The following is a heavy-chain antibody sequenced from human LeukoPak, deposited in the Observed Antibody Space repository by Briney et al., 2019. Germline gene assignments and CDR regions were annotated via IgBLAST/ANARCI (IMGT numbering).Heavy chain of an antibody. CDR3: ARVSYDILTGYYLDAFDI. Sequence: GASVKVSCKASGYTFTGYYIHWVRQAPGQGLEWMGWINPNSGDTNYAQKFQGRVTMTRDASISTAYMELSSLRSDDTAVYYCARVSYDILTGYYLDAFDIWGQGTMVTVSS. D-gene: IGHD3-9*01. V-gene: IGHV1-2*02. J-gene: IGHJ3*02. CDR1: GYTFTGYY. CDR2: INPNSGDT.